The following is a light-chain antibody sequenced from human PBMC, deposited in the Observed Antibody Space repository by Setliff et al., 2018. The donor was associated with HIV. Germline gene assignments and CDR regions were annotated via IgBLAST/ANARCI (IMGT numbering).Light chain of an antibody. CDR1: QSVTSY. CDR3: QQYGMSPFT. V-gene: IGKV3-20*01. Sequence: EVVLTQSPGTLSSSPEEGATLSCRASQSVTSYIAWYQQKPGQAPRLLIYAASRRAPDIADRFSGSGSGTDFTLTISRLEPEDSAVYYCQQYGMSPFTFGPGTKVDIK. CDR2: AAS. J-gene: IGKJ3*01.